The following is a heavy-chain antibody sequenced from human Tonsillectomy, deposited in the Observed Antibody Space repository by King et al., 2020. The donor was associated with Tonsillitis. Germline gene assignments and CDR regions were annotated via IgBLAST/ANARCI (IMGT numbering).Heavy chain of an antibody. J-gene: IGHJ4*02. Sequence: QLVQSGAEVKKPGASVKVSCKASGFTFPSYGINCVRQAPGQGLEWMGWINTYNGNTYYAQNLQGRVTMTTDTSTSTAYMELRSLRSDYTAGYYCAISPLGELPRVWGQGTLVTVSS. CDR3: AISPLGELPRV. V-gene: IGHV1-18*04. D-gene: IGHD1-26*01. CDR1: GFTFPSYG. CDR2: INTYNGNT.